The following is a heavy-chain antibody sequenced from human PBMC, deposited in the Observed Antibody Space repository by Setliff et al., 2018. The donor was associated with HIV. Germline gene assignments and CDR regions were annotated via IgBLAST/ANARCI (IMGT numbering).Heavy chain of an antibody. D-gene: IGHD6-13*01. CDR1: GGSISSHY. CDR2: VYYSGST. V-gene: IGHV4-59*11. Sequence: SETLSLTCTVSGGSISSHYWSWIRQHPGKGLEWIGYVYYSGSTNYNPSLKSRVSISVDTSKNQFSLKLSSVTAADTAVYYCARYWQQLGAYAFDIWGQGTVVTVSS. CDR3: ARYWQQLGAYAFDI. J-gene: IGHJ3*02.